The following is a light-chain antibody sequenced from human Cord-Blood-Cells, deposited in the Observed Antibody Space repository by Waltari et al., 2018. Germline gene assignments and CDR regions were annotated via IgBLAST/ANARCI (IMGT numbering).Light chain of an antibody. CDR2: LNSDGSH. Sequence: QLVLTQSPSASASLGASVKLTCTLSSGHSSYAIAWHQQQPEKGPRYLMKLNSDGSHSKGDGIPDRFSGSSSGAARYLTISSLQSEDEADYYCQTWGTYVVFGGGTKLTVL. V-gene: IGLV4-69*01. J-gene: IGLJ2*01. CDR3: QTWGTYVV. CDR1: SGHSSYA.